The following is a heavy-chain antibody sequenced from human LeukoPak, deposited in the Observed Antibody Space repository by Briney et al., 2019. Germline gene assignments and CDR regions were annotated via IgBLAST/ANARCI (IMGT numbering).Heavy chain of an antibody. J-gene: IGHJ4*02. V-gene: IGHV1-2*04. D-gene: IGHD5-18*01. CDR1: GYTLTGYY. CDR3: ARGDTAMVDFDY. CDR2: INPNSGGT. Sequence: ASVKVSCKASGYTLTGYYMHWVRQAPGQGLEWMGWINPNSGGTNYAQKFQGWVTMTRDTSISTAYMELSRLRSDDTAVYYCARGDTAMVDFDYWGQGTLVTVSS.